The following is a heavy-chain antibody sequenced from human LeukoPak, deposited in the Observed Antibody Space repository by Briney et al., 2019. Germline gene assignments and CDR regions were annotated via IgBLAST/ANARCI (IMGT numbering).Heavy chain of an antibody. D-gene: IGHD3-22*01. CDR1: GFTFTKHW. J-gene: IGHJ5*02. Sequence: GGSLRLSCVASGFTFTKHWMSWVRQAPGKGLEWVSYISSSGSTIYYADSLKGRFTISRDNAKNSLYLQMNSLRAEDTAVYYCARAHYYDSSGLDLWGQGTLVTVSS. CDR2: ISSSGSTI. CDR3: ARAHYYDSSGLDL. V-gene: IGHV3-48*03.